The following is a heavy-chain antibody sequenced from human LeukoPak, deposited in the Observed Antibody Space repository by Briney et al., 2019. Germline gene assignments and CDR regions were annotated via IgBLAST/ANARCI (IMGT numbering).Heavy chain of an antibody. D-gene: IGHD1-26*01. V-gene: IGHV3-21*01. CDR1: GFTFSNYA. CDR2: ISGSGGSI. CDR3: AREKGATLWFDP. J-gene: IGHJ5*02. Sequence: GGSLRLSCAASGFTFSNYAMNWVRQAPGKGLEWVSVISGSGGSIYYADSVKGRFTISRDNAKNSLYLQMNSLRAEDTAVYYCAREKGATLWFDPWGQGTLVTVSS.